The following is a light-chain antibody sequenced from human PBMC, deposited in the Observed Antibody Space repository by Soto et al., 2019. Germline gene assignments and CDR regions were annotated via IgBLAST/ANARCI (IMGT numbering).Light chain of an antibody. J-gene: IGKJ4*01. Sequence: EIVLTQSPATLSLSPGERATLSFMASQSVSSYLAWYQQKPGQAPRLLIYDASNRATGIPARFSGSGSGTDFTLTISSLEPEDFAVYYCQQRSNWPLTCGGGTKGDI. CDR1: QSVSSY. CDR3: QQRSNWPLT. CDR2: DAS. V-gene: IGKV3-11*01.